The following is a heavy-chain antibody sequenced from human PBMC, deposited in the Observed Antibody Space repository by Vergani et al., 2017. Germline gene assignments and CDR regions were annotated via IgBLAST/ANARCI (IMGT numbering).Heavy chain of an antibody. J-gene: IGHJ5*02. Sequence: QVQLQESGPGLVKPSQTLSLTCTVSGGSISSGDYYWGWIRQPPGKGLEWIGSIYYSGSTYYNPSLKSRVTISVDTSKNQFSLKLSSVTAADTAVYYCARHSSSWYPGLNWFDPWGQGTLVTVSS. V-gene: IGHV4-39*01. CDR2: IYYSGST. D-gene: IGHD6-13*01. CDR1: GGSISSGDYY. CDR3: ARHSSSWYPGLNWFDP.